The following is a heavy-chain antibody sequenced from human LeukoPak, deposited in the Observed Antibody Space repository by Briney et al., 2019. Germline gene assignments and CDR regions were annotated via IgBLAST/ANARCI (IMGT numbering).Heavy chain of an antibody. CDR1: GGTFSSYA. Sequence: SVKVSCKASGGTFSSYAISWVRQAPGQGLEWMGRIIPILGIANYAQKFQGRVTVTADKSTSTAYMELSSLRSEDTAVYYCAIHLKGYYYDSSGYYDYWGQGTLVTVSS. J-gene: IGHJ4*02. CDR2: IIPILGIA. D-gene: IGHD3-22*01. V-gene: IGHV1-69*04. CDR3: AIHLKGYYYDSSGYYDY.